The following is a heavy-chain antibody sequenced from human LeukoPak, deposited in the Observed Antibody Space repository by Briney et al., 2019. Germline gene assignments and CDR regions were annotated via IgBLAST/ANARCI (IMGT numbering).Heavy chain of an antibody. CDR1: GGSFSGYY. D-gene: IGHD2-15*01. CDR2: INHSGST. Sequence: PSETLSLTCTMYGGSFSGYYWSWIRQPPGKGLEWIGEINHSGSTNYNPSLKSRVTISIDTSKNQFSLKLSSVTAADTAVYYCARRFRESWRRGSKHPPYPAEKILGTAQFCSGGNCYSYWYFDLWGRGTLVTVSS. J-gene: IGHJ2*01. V-gene: IGHV4-34*01. CDR3: ARRFRESWRRGSKHPPYPAEKILGTAQFCSGGNCYSYWYFDL.